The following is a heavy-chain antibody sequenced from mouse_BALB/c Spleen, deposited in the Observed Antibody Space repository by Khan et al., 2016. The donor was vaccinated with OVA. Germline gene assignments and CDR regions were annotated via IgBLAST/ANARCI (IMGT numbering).Heavy chain of an antibody. Sequence: EVQLQESGPGLVKPSQSLSLTCTVTGYSITSDYAWNWIRQFPGNKLEWMGYTTYSGSTSYNPSLKSRISITRDTSKNQFFLQLKSVTTEDTATYYCARSGTISTVVVTDFDYWGQGTTLTVSS. J-gene: IGHJ2*01. CDR1: GYSITSDYA. CDR3: ARSGTISTVVVTDFDY. V-gene: IGHV3-2*02. CDR2: TTYSGST. D-gene: IGHD1-1*01.